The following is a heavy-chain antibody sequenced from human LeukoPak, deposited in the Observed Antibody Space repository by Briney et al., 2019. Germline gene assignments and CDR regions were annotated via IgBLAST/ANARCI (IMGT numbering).Heavy chain of an antibody. CDR2: IYPGDSDT. D-gene: IGHD1-1*01. CDR3: AKGGNDDAFDI. Sequence: XGSGXSFTSNWIGWVRQLPGKGLEWMGIIYPGDSDTRYSPSLQGQVSISADKSISTAYLQWSSLKASDSAMYYCAKGGNDDAFDIWGQGTMVTVSS. J-gene: IGHJ3*02. CDR1: GXSFTSNW. V-gene: IGHV5-51*01.